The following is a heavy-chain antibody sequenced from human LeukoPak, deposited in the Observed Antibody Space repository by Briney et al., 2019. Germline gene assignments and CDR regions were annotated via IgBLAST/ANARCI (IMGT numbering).Heavy chain of an antibody. CDR1: GGSVSSGPYY. V-gene: IGHV4-61*01. J-gene: IGHJ3*02. D-gene: IGHD3-16*01. CDR3: ARRGGGHAFDI. CDR2: IYYSGST. Sequence: SETLSLTCTVSGGSVSSGPYYWGWIRQPPGKGLECIGYIYYSGSTNYNPSLKSRVNISIDTSRTQFSLKLSSVTAADTAMYYCARRGGGHAFDIWGRGTMVTVSS.